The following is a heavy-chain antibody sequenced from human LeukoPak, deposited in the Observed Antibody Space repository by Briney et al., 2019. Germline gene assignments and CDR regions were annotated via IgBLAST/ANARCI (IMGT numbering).Heavy chain of an antibody. CDR3: AREAGIDYYGSGSRGWFDP. Sequence: GASVKVSCKASGYTFTSYGISWVRQAPGQGLEWMGWISAYNGNTNYAQKLQGRVTMTTDTSTSTAYMELRSLRPDDTAVYYCAREAGIDYYGSGSRGWFDPWGQGTLVTVSS. D-gene: IGHD3-10*01. CDR2: ISAYNGNT. CDR1: GYTFTSYG. V-gene: IGHV1-18*01. J-gene: IGHJ5*02.